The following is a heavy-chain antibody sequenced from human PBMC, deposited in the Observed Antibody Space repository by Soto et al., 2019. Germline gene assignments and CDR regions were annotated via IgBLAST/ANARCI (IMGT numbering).Heavy chain of an antibody. J-gene: IGHJ5*02. CDR3: ARGRPRITIFGVVIDNWFDP. Sequence: PSETLSLTCAVYGGSFSGYYWSWIRQPPGKGLEWIGEINHSGSTNYNPSLKSRVTISVDTSKNQFSLKLSSVTAADTAVYYCARGRPRITIFGVVIDNWFDPWGQGTLVTVSS. D-gene: IGHD3-3*01. CDR1: GGSFSGYY. V-gene: IGHV4-34*01. CDR2: INHSGST.